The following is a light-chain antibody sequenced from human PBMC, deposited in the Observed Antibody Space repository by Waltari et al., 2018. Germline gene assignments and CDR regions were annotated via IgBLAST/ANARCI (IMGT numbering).Light chain of an antibody. CDR2: WAS. Sequence: DIVMTQSPDSLTVSLGERVTINCKSSQSVICSATNKNYLAWYQQKPGQPPKLLIYWASIRETGVPDRFSGSGSGTDFTLTISSLQAEDVAVYYCQHYYSTPLAFGGGTKVEIK. V-gene: IGKV4-1*01. J-gene: IGKJ4*01. CDR3: QHYYSTPLA. CDR1: QSVICSATNKNY.